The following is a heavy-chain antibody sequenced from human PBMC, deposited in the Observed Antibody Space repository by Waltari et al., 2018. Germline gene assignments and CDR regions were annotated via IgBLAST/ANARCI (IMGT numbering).Heavy chain of an antibody. CDR1: GGSFSGHY. D-gene: IGHD6-19*01. Sequence: QVQLQQRGAGLLKPSETLSLPCAVSGGSFSGHYWSWIRQPPGKGLEWVGEINHSGSTNYNPSLKSRVTISVDTSKNQFSLKLSSVTAADTAVYYCARGRQWLVSGFDYWGQGTLVTVSS. CDR2: INHSGST. V-gene: IGHV4-34*01. CDR3: ARGRQWLVSGFDY. J-gene: IGHJ4*02.